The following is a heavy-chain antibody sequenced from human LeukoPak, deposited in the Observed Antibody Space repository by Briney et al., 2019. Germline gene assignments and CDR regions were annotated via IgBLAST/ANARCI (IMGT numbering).Heavy chain of an antibody. CDR1: GFSFSRYW. J-gene: IGHJ4*02. Sequence: GGSLRLSCVASGFSFSRYWMSWVRQAPGKGLEWVANIKEDGSEKYYVDSVKGRFTISRDNDKNSLYLQMNSLKAEDTALYYCARDQHSGSYLRYWGQGTLVTVSS. D-gene: IGHD1-26*01. CDR2: IKEDGSEK. V-gene: IGHV3-7*03. CDR3: ARDQHSGSYLRY.